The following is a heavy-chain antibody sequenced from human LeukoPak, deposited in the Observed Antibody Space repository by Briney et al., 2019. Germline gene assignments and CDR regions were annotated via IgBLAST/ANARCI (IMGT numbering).Heavy chain of an antibody. Sequence: SSETLSLTCAVYGGSFSGYYWSWIRQPPGKGLEWIGEINHSGSTNYNPSLKSRVTISVDTSKNQFSLKLSSVTAADTAVYYCARVGDGYPDYWGQGTLVTVSS. CDR1: GGSFSGYY. J-gene: IGHJ4*02. CDR3: ARVGDGYPDY. D-gene: IGHD5-24*01. V-gene: IGHV4-34*01. CDR2: INHSGST.